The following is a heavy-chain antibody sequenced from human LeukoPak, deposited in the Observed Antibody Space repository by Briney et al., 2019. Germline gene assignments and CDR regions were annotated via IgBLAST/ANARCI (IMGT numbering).Heavy chain of an antibody. J-gene: IGHJ4*02. Sequence: GGSLRLSCAASGFTFSRYWMSWVRQAPGKGLEWVANIKQDGSEKYYVDSVEGRFTISRDNAKNSLYLQMNSLRAEDTAVYFCAKQSEDYFDYWGQGTLVTVSS. CDR2: IKQDGSEK. CDR3: AKQSEDYFDY. V-gene: IGHV3-7*01. CDR1: GFTFSRYW. D-gene: IGHD1/OR15-1a*01.